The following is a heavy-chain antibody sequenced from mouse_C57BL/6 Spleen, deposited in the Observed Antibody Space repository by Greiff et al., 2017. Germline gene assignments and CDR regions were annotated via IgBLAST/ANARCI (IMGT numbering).Heavy chain of an antibody. J-gene: IGHJ3*01. V-gene: IGHV1-64*01. CDR3: ARRDDYDGDWFAY. D-gene: IGHD2-4*01. CDR1: GYTFTSYW. CDR2: IHPNSGST. Sequence: VQLKQPGAELVKPGASVKLSCKASGYTFTSYWLHWVKQRPGQGLEWIGMIHPNSGSTNYNEKFKSKATLTVDKSSSTAYMQLSSLTSEDSAVYYCARRDDYDGDWFAYWGQGTLVTVSA.